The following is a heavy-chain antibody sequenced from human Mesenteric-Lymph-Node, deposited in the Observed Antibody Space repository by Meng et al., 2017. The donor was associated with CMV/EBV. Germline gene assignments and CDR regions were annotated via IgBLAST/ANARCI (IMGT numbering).Heavy chain of an antibody. V-gene: IGHV3-23*01. Sequence: GESLKISCAASGFTFSSYAMSWVRQAPGKGLEWVSAISGSGGSTYYADSVKGRFTISRDNSKNTLYLQMNSLRAEDTAVYYCAKDQGVVGAKILYWGQGTLVTVSS. CDR2: ISGSGGST. D-gene: IGHD1-26*01. J-gene: IGHJ4*02. CDR3: AKDQGVVGAKILY. CDR1: GFTFSSYA.